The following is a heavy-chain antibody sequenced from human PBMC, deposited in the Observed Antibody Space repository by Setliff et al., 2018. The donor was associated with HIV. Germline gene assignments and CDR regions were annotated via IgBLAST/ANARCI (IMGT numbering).Heavy chain of an antibody. CDR3: AREAEQDYDVVTETLVEGAYIQF. CDR2: IYTSGDT. Sequence: PSETLSLTCTVPGASLNSGSYFWSWVRQPAGKGLEWIGRIYTSGDTNYNPSLKSRVTISMDTSKKQFSLKLRSVTAADTAVYYCAREAEQDYDVVTETLVEGAYIQFWGQGSLVTVSS. J-gene: IGHJ1*01. V-gene: IGHV4-61*02. CDR1: GASLNSGSYF. D-gene: IGHD3-9*01.